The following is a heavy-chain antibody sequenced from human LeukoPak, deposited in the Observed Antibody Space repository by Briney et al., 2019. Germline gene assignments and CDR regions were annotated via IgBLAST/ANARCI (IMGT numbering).Heavy chain of an antibody. CDR2: MNPNSGNT. Sequence: ASVKVSCKASGYTFTSYDINWVRQATGQGLEWMGWMNPNSGNTGYAQKFQGRVTMTRNTSISTAYMELSSLRSEDTAVYYCARVPPRRRSVVRFRWFDPWGQGTLVTVSS. D-gene: IGHD2-2*01. CDR1: GYTFTSYD. J-gene: IGHJ5*02. CDR3: ARVPPRRRSVVRFRWFDP. V-gene: IGHV1-8*01.